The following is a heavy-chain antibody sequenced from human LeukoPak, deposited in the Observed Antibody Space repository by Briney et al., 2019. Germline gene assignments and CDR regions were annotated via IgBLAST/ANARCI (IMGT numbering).Heavy chain of an antibody. Sequence: GGSLRLSCYVSGFTFSDSVIHWVRHAAGKGLEWVGRIRSKTKSGETAYAASVKGRFTISRDASKDTAYLQMNSLKPEDTAVYYCTSPAHDFDIWSGYYSLWGHGTQVTVSS. CDR3: TSPAHDFDIWSGYYSL. D-gene: IGHD3-3*01. V-gene: IGHV3-73*01. J-gene: IGHJ4*01. CDR1: GFTFSDSV. CDR2: IRSKTKSGET.